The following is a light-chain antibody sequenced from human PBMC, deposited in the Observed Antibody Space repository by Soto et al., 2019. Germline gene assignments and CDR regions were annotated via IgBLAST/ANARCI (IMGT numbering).Light chain of an antibody. CDR3: QQYDNLPLT. CDR1: QDISNY. CDR2: DAS. V-gene: IGKV1-33*01. Sequence: DIQMTQSPSSLSASVGDRVTITRQASQDISNYLNWYQQKPGKAPKLLIYDASNLETGVPSRFSGSGSGTDSTFTISSLQPEDIATYYCQQYDNLPLTFGGGTKVEIK. J-gene: IGKJ4*01.